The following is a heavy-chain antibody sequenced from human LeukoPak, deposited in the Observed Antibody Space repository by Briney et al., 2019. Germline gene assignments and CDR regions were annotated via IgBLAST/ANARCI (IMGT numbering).Heavy chain of an antibody. D-gene: IGHD3-22*01. CDR2: ITWNSGSI. Sequence: AGGSLRLSCAGSGFTFDDYAMHWVRQAPGKGLEWVSGITWNSGSIAYADSVKGRFTISRDNAKNSLYLQMNSLRAEDMALYYCAKGAESSGYHVDYWGQGTLVTVSS. V-gene: IGHV3-9*03. CDR1: GFTFDDYA. J-gene: IGHJ4*02. CDR3: AKGAESSGYHVDY.